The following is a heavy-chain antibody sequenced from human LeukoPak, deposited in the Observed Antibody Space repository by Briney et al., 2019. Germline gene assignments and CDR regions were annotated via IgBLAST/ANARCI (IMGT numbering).Heavy chain of an antibody. V-gene: IGHV3-7*04. CDR3: AGGCRGGSCYG. CDR1: GLHFSGTA. J-gene: IGHJ4*02. Sequence: PGGSLRLSCAASGLHFSGTAMSWVRQAPGKGLEWVANIKQDGSEKYYVDSVKGRFTISRDNAKNSLYLQMNSLRAEDTAVYYCAGGCRGGSCYGWGQGTLVTVSS. D-gene: IGHD2-15*01. CDR2: IKQDGSEK.